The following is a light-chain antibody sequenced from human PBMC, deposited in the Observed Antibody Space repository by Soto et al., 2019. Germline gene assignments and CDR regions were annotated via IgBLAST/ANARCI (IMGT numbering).Light chain of an antibody. CDR2: DAS. Sequence: EVVWTEYPVTLSLSPGERATLSCRASQSVTTFLAWYQQKPGQAPRLLIYDASKRATGIPARFSGSGSGTDFTLTISSLEPEDFAVYYCQQRTNWPLTFGGGTKVEIK. J-gene: IGKJ4*01. CDR1: QSVTTF. CDR3: QQRTNWPLT. V-gene: IGKV3-11*01.